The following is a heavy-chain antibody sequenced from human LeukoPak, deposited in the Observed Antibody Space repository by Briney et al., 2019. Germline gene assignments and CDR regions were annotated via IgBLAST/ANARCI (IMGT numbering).Heavy chain of an antibody. CDR2: ISGNSYTT. CDR3: AKQRGDYADFGDY. V-gene: IGHV3-23*01. CDR1: GFTFTNYA. Sequence: GGSLRLPCAASGFTFTNYAMSWVRQAPGKGLEWVSAISGNSYTTSYAAAVKGRFTVPRDNSNNTVYLQMNSLRADDTAVYYCAKQRGDYADFGDYWGQGTLVTVSS. J-gene: IGHJ4*02. D-gene: IGHD4-17*01.